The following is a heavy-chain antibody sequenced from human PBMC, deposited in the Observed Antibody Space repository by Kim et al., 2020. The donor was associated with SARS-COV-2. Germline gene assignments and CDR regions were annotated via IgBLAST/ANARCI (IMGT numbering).Heavy chain of an antibody. CDR2: KQ. V-gene: IGHV3-30*03. J-gene: IGHJ4*02. CDR3: AREASAGFDY. Sequence: KQLNDVSMKGRYTISRDNSKNTIALDMNNLRPDDKAVYYCAREASAGFDYWGQGALVTVSS. D-gene: IGHD6-13*01.